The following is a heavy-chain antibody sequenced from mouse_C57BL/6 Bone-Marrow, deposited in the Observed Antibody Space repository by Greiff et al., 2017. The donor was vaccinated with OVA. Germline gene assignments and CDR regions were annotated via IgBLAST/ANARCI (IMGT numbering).Heavy chain of an antibody. Sequence: QVHVKQSGAELAKPGASVKLSCKASGYTFTSYWMHWVNQSPGQGLEWIGYINPSSGYTKYTQKFKDKATLTADKSSSTAYMQLSSLTYEDSAVYYWAGSLRGSYGGQGTLVTVSA. CDR2: INPSSGYT. V-gene: IGHV1-7*01. CDR1: GYTFTSYW. CDR3: AGSLRGSY. D-gene: IGHD1-1*01. J-gene: IGHJ3*01.